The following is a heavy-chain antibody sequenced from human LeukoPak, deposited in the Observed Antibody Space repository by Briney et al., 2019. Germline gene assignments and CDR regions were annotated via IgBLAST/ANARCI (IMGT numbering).Heavy chain of an antibody. V-gene: IGHV4-61*05. CDR3: ARLRMTHYYYGMDV. J-gene: IGHJ6*02. CDR2: IFHSGSP. D-gene: IGHD2-21*02. CDR1: GGSISSTTYY. Sequence: SETLSLTCIVSGGSISSTTYYWGWIRQPPEKGLEWLGYIFHSGSPNYNPSLRGRVSMSVDEPKNQFSLTVNSVTAADTAVYYCARLRMTHYYYGMDVWGQGTTVTVSS.